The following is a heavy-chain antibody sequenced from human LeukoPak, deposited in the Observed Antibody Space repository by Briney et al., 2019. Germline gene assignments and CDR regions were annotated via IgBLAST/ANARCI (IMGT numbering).Heavy chain of an antibody. D-gene: IGHD1-26*01. V-gene: IGHV3-48*04. CDR2: ISSSSSTI. Sequence: GGSLRLSCAASGFTFSSYTMNWVRQAPGKGLEWVSYISSSSSTIYYADSVKGRFTISRDNAKNSPYLQMNSLRSEDTAVYYCARGGGIPSWGQGTLVTVSS. CDR1: GFTFSSYT. J-gene: IGHJ5*02. CDR3: ARGGGIPS.